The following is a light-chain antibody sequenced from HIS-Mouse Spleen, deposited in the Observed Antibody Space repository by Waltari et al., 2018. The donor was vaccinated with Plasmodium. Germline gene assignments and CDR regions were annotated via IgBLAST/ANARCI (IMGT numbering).Light chain of an antibody. J-gene: IGLJ3*02. V-gene: IGLV3-10*01. CDR3: YSTDSSGNHRV. CDR1: ALPQKY. Sequence: SYELTQPPSVSVSPGQTARITCSGDALPQKYAYWYQQKSGQAPVLVIYEDSKRPSWIPERVSGSSSGTMAALTISGAQVEDEADYYCYSTDSSGNHRVFGGGTKLTVL. CDR2: EDS.